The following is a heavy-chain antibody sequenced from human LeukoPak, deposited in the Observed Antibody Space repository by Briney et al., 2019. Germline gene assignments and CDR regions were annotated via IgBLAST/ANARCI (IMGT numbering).Heavy chain of an antibody. CDR1: GYTFTSYD. D-gene: IGHD1-7*01. CDR2: MNPNSGNT. J-gene: IGHJ5*02. V-gene: IGHV1-8*01. CDR3: ARGSPGITGTTWP. Sequence: ASVTVSCKASGYTFTSYDINWVRQAPGQGLEWMGWMNPNSGNTGYAQKFQGRVTMTRNTSISTAYMELSSLRSEDTAVYYCARGSPGITGTTWPWGQGTLVTVSS.